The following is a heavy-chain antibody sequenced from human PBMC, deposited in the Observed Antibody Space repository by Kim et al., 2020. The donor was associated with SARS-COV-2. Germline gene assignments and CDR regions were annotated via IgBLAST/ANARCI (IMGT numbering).Heavy chain of an antibody. J-gene: IGHJ4*02. Sequence: SGPTLVKPTQTLTLTCTFSGFSLSTSGVGVGWIRQPPGKALEWLALIYWDDDKRYSPSLKSRLTITKDTSKNQVVLTMTNMDPVDTATYYCAHRSGRGYSGYDSIGFIDYWGQGTLVTVSS. V-gene: IGHV2-5*02. D-gene: IGHD5-12*01. CDR2: IYWDDDK. CDR1: GFSLSTSGVG. CDR3: AHRSGRGYSGYDSIGFIDY.